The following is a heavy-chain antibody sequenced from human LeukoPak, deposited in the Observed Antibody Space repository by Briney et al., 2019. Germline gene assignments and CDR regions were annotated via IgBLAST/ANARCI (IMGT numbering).Heavy chain of an antibody. CDR2: IWYDGSNK. CDR1: GFTFSSYG. D-gene: IGHD3-10*01. V-gene: IGHV3-33*01. CDR3: ARGRRLLWFGSDY. J-gene: IGHJ4*02. Sequence: GGSLRLSCAASGFTFSSYGMHWVRQAPGKGLEWVAVIWYDGSNKYYADSVKGRFTISRDNSKNTLYLQMNSLRAEDTAVYYCARGRRLLWFGSDYWGQGTLVTVSS.